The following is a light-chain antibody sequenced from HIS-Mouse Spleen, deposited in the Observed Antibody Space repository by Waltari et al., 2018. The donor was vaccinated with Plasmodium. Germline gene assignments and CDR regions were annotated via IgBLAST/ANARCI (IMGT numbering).Light chain of an antibody. J-gene: IGKJ3*01. CDR1: QRVSSN. V-gene: IGKV3-15*01. Sequence: EIVMTQSPATLSVSPGERATLPCRASQRVSSNLAWYQQKPGQAPRLRIFGASTRATGIPARFSGSGSGTEFTLTISSLQSEDFAVYYCQQYNNWPFTFGPGTKVDIK. CDR2: GAS. CDR3: QQYNNWPFT.